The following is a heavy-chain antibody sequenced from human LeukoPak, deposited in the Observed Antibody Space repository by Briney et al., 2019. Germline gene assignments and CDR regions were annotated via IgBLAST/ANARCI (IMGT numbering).Heavy chain of an antibody. D-gene: IGHD3-10*01. CDR3: ASDYGSGSWRFDY. V-gene: IGHV4-61*01. CDR1: GASVSSSTYS. CDR2: IYYNGRT. J-gene: IGHJ4*02. Sequence: SETLSLTCAVSGASVSSSTYSWGWIRQPPGKGLEWIAYIYYNGRTTYNPSLKSRVTISLDTSKNQFSLRLSSVTDADTAVYYCASDYGSGSWRFDYWGQGTLATVSS.